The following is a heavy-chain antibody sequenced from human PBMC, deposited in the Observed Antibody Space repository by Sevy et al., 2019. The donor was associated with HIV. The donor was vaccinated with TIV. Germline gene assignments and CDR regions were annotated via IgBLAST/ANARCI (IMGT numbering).Heavy chain of an antibody. CDR2: IRYDGSNE. Sequence: GGSLRLSCAASGFTFSNHGMHWVRQAPGKGLEWVAFIRYDGSNEYYGDSVKGRFTVSRDNSKDTLYLQMNSLRPEDTAVYFCAKDRKVLLVVYAIPFDVFDIWGLGTMVTVSS. J-gene: IGHJ3*02. V-gene: IGHV3-30*02. D-gene: IGHD2-8*02. CDR1: GFTFSNHG. CDR3: AKDRKVLLVVYAIPFDVFDI.